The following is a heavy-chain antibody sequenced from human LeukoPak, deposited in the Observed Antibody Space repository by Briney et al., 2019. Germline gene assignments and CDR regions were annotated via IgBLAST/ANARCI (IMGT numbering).Heavy chain of an antibody. D-gene: IGHD3-16*02. V-gene: IGHV3-21*01. CDR3: ARVGYDYVWGSYRTPREDTAGY. Sequence: GGSLRLSCAASGFTLSSYSMNWVRQAPGKGLEWVSSISSSSSYIYYADSVKGRFTISRDNTKNSLYLQMNSLRAEDTAVYYCARVGYDYVWGSYRTPREDTAGYWGQGTLVTVSS. CDR2: ISSSSSYI. CDR1: GFTLSSYS. J-gene: IGHJ4*02.